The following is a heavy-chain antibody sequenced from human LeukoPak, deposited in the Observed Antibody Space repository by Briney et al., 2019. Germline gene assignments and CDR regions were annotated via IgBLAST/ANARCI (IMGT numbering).Heavy chain of an antibody. Sequence: PGGSLRLSCAASGFTFSSYAMSWVRQAPGKRLEWVSAISGSGGSTYYADSVKGRFTISRDNSKNTLYLQMNSLRAEDTAVYYCAKGGSGSYYTPGNFDYWGQGTLVTVSS. V-gene: IGHV3-23*01. J-gene: IGHJ4*02. D-gene: IGHD3-10*01. CDR2: ISGSGGST. CDR3: AKGGSGSYYTPGNFDY. CDR1: GFTFSSYA.